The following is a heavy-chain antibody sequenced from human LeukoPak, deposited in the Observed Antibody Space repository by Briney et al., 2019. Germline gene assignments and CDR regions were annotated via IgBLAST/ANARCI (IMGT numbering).Heavy chain of an antibody. Sequence: AVKVSCKASGGTFSSYAISWVRQAPGQGLEWMGGIIPIFGTANYAQKFQGRVTITADKSTSTAYMELSSLRSEDTAVYYCARDQIGYNWKGGCYFDYWGQGTLVTVSS. J-gene: IGHJ4*02. CDR2: IIPIFGTA. CDR3: ARDQIGYNWKGGCYFDY. D-gene: IGHD1-1*01. V-gene: IGHV1-69*06. CDR1: GGTFSSYA.